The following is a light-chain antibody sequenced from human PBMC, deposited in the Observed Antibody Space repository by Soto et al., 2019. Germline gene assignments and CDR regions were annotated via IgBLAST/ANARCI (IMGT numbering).Light chain of an antibody. J-gene: IGKJ3*01. Sequence: EIVMTQSPATLSVSPGERATLSCRASQSINSNLAWYQQKPGQAPRLLIYGASTRATAIPGRFSGSGSGTEFTLTISSLQSEDFAIYYCHQYDTWPPAFGPGTKVDIK. CDR3: HQYDTWPPA. CDR1: QSINSN. CDR2: GAS. V-gene: IGKV3-15*01.